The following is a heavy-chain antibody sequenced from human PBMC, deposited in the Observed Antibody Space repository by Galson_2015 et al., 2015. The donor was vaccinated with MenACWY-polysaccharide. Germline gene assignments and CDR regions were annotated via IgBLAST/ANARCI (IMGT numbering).Heavy chain of an antibody. CDR3: ARLPGGGPHNWFDP. CDR2: IYPGDSET. D-gene: IGHD2-15*01. V-gene: IGHV5-51*01. CDR1: GYYFANYW. Sequence: QSGAEVTKPGESLKISCKGSGYYFANYWIAWVRQMPAKGLEWMGIIYPGDSETRYSPSFQGQVTISADKSISTAYLQWSSLEASDTAMYYCARLPGGGPHNWFDPWGPGTLVTVSS. J-gene: IGHJ5*02.